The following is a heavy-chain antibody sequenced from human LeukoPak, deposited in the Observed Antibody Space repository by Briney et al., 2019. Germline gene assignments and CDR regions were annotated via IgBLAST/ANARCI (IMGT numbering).Heavy chain of an antibody. CDR2: IIPIFGTA. V-gene: IGHV1-69*13. D-gene: IGHD2-8*01. CDR1: GGTFSSYA. Sequence: ASVKVSCKASGGTFSSYAISWVRQAPGQGLEWMGGIIPIFGTANYAQKFQGRVTITADESTSTAYMELSSLTSDDTAVYFCARSAEHCNNGVCFTDYYMDVWGKGTTVTVSS. J-gene: IGHJ6*03. CDR3: ARSAEHCNNGVCFTDYYMDV.